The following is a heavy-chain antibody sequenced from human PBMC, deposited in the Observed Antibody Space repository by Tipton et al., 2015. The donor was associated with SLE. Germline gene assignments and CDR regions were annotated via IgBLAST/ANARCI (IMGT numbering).Heavy chain of an antibody. J-gene: IGHJ4*02. Sequence: SLRLSCAASGFTFSSYSMNWVRQAPGKGLEWVSSISSSSSYIYYADSVKGRFTISRDNAKNSLYLQMNSLRAEDTAVYYCARVFYSSSWCLDYWGQGTLVTVSS. D-gene: IGHD6-13*01. CDR3: ARVFYSSSWCLDY. V-gene: IGHV3-21*01. CDR1: GFTFSSYS. CDR2: ISSSSSYI.